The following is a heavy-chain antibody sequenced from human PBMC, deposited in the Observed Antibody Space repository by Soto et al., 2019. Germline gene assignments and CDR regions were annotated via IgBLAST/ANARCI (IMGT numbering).Heavy chain of an antibody. CDR1: GGSISGSY. V-gene: IGHV4-59*12. CDR3: ARSVAVPGAHIDY. D-gene: IGHD6-19*01. Sequence: SETLSLTCSVSGGSISGSYWSWIRQSPGKGLEWLGYVYYTGSTNHSPSLRSRVSISVDTSKNEFSLRLSSVTAADTAVYFCARSVAVPGAHIDYWGQGTQVTVSS. J-gene: IGHJ4*02. CDR2: VYYTGST.